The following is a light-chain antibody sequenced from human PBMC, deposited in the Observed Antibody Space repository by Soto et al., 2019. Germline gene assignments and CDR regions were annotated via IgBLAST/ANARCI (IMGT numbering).Light chain of an antibody. Sequence: EVVLTQSPATLSLSPGERATLSCRASRSVSSYLAWYQQKPGQAPRLLISDASNRTTGSPARFSGSGSGTDFTLTISSLEPEDFAVYYCQQRTNWPSSSFGQGTRLEIQ. CDR1: RSVSSY. J-gene: IGKJ5*01. V-gene: IGKV3-11*01. CDR3: QQRTNWPSSS. CDR2: DAS.